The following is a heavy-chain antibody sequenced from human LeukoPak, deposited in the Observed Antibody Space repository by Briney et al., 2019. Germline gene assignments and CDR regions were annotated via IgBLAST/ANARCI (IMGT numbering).Heavy chain of an antibody. Sequence: SGRSLRLSCAASGFTFSSYAMHWVRQAPGKGLEWVAVISYDGSNKYYADSVKGRFTISRDNSKNTLYLQMNSLRAEDTAVYYCARGGHYCDSSGYHHWGQGTLVTVSS. CDR2: ISYDGSNK. J-gene: IGHJ4*02. V-gene: IGHV3-30-3*01. CDR3: ARGGHYCDSSGYHH. CDR1: GFTFSSYA. D-gene: IGHD3-22*01.